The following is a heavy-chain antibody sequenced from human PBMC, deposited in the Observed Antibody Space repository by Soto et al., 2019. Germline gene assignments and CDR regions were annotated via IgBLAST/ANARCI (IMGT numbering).Heavy chain of an antibody. CDR2: IYHSGST. D-gene: IGHD4-17*01. CDR3: ARGAATVTPGWFDP. J-gene: IGHJ5*02. V-gene: IGHV4-38-2*01. Sequence: SETLSLTCAVSGYSISSGYYWGWIRQTPGKGLEWIASIYHSGSTYYNPSLKSRVTISVDTSKNQFSLKLTSVTAADTAVYYCARGAATVTPGWFDPWGQGTLVTVSS. CDR1: GYSISSGYY.